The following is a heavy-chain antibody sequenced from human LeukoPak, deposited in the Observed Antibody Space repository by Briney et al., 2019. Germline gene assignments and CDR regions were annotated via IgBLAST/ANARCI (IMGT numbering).Heavy chain of an antibody. CDR3: ARRISYYDILTGYIPYYFDY. D-gene: IGHD3-9*01. CDR2: IYPGDSDT. V-gene: IGHV5-51*01. Sequence: RPGESLKISCKGSGYSSTSYWIGWVRQMPGKGLEWMGTIYPGDSDTRYSPSFQGQVTISADKSISTAYLQWSSLKASDTAMYYCARRISYYDILTGYIPYYFDYWGQGTLVTVSS. CDR1: GYSSTSYW. J-gene: IGHJ4*02.